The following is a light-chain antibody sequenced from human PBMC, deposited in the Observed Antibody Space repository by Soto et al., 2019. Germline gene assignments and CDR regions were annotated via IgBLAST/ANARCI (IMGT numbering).Light chain of an antibody. Sequence: QSALTQPRSVSGSPGQSVTISCTGTSSDVGGYIYVSWYQQYPAKAPKVMIYEVSNRPSGVSNRFSGSKSGNTASLTISGLQAEDEADYCSSYTSSSTFYVFGTGTKLTVL. CDR1: SSDVGGYIY. CDR2: EVS. J-gene: IGLJ1*01. V-gene: IGLV2-14*01. CDR3: SSYTSSSTFYV.